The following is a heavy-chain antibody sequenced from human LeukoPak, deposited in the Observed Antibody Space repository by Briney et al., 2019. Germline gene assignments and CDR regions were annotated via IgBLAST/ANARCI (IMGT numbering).Heavy chain of an antibody. J-gene: IGHJ3*02. CDR1: GYSISSGYY. V-gene: IGHV4-38-2*02. D-gene: IGHD2-2*01. CDR2: IYHSGST. Sequence: TSETLSLTCTVSGYSISSGYYWGWIRPPPGKGLEWIGSIYHSGSTYYNPSLKSRVTISVDKSKNQFSLKLSSVTAADTAVYYCARGDIVVDPYAFDIWGQGTMVTVSS. CDR3: ARGDIVVDPYAFDI.